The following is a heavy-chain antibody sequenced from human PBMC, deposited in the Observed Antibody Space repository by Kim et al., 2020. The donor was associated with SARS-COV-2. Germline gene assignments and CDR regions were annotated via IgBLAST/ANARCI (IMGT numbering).Heavy chain of an antibody. CDR2: IYYSGST. V-gene: IGHV4-39*01. D-gene: IGHD3-10*01. J-gene: IGHJ4*02. Sequence: SETLSLTCTVSGGSISSSSYYWGWIRQPPGKGLEWIGSIYYSGSTYYNPSLKSRVTISVDTSKNQFSLKLSSVTAADTAVYYCARLHYYGSGSYYIEDYWGQGTLVTVSS. CDR1: GGSISSSSYY. CDR3: ARLHYYGSGSYYIEDY.